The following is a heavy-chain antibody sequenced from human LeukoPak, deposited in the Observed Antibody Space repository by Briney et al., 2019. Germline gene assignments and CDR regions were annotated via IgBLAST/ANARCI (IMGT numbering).Heavy chain of an antibody. CDR2: INPNSGGT. CDR3: ARSSQLPHFDY. D-gene: IGHD2-2*01. J-gene: IGHJ4*02. V-gene: IGHV1-2*02. CDR1: GYTFTGYY. Sequence: ASVKVSCKASGYTFTGYYIHWVRQAPGQGRERVGWINPNSGGTNYAQKFQGRVTMTRDTSISTAYMELSRLRSDDTAVYYCARSSQLPHFDYWGQGTLVTVSS.